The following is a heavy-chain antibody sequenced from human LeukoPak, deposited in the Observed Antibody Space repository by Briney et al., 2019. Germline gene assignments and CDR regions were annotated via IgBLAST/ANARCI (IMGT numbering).Heavy chain of an antibody. Sequence: PGGSLRLSCAASGFTFDDYAMHWVRQAPGKGLEWVSGISWNSGSIGYADSVKGRFTISRDNAKNTLYLQMNSLRAEDTAVYYCARDSTYYYDSSGCLDYWGQGTLVTVSS. J-gene: IGHJ4*02. CDR2: ISWNSGSI. V-gene: IGHV3-9*01. CDR1: GFTFDDYA. D-gene: IGHD3-22*01. CDR3: ARDSTYYYDSSGCLDY.